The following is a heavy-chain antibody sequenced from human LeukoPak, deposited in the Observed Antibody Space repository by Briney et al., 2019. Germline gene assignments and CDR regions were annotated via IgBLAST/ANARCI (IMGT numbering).Heavy chain of an antibody. CDR3: ARAYYYGSGSSRNYFDY. CDR1: GYTFSSYG. Sequence: ASVKVSCKASGYTFSSYGISWVRQAPGQGLEWMGWINPNSGGTNYAQKFQGRVTMTRDTSISTAYMELSRLRSDDTAVYYCARAYYYGSGSSRNYFDYWGQGTLVTVSS. V-gene: IGHV1-2*02. CDR2: INPNSGGT. D-gene: IGHD3-10*01. J-gene: IGHJ4*02.